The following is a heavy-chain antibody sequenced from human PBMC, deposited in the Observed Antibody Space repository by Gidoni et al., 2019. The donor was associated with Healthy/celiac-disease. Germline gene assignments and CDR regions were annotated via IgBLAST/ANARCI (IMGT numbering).Heavy chain of an antibody. J-gene: IGHJ4*02. CDR2: ISGSGGST. Sequence: EVQLLESGGGLVQPGGSLRLSCAASGFTFSSYAMSWVRQAPGKGLEWVSAISGSGGSTYYADSVKGRFTISRDNSKNTLYLQMNSLRAEDTAVYYCAKDRSVGATTFYYFDYWGQGTLVTVSS. D-gene: IGHD1-26*01. CDR1: GFTFSSYA. CDR3: AKDRSVGATTFYYFDY. V-gene: IGHV3-23*01.